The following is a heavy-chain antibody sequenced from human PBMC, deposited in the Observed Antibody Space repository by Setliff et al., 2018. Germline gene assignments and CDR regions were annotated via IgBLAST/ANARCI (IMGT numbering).Heavy chain of an antibody. D-gene: IGHD2-15*01. J-gene: IGHJ4*02. V-gene: IGHV3-11*04. CDR3: ARQLRYCSAGSCYGQVFDY. Sequence: PGGSLRLSCAASGFTFGDYYMSWIRQAPGKGLEWVSYISSSGSTIYYADSVKGRFTISRDNAKSSLYLKMNSLRAEDTAVYYCARQLRYCSAGSCYGQVFDYWGQGTLVTVSS. CDR1: GFTFGDYY. CDR2: ISSSGSTI.